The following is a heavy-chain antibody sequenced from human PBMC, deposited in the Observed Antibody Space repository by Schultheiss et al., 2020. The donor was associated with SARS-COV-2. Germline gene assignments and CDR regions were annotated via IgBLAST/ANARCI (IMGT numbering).Heavy chain of an antibody. J-gene: IGHJ6*02. CDR3: ARDSASITIFGVVTRYGMDV. D-gene: IGHD3-3*01. CDR1: GFTFSSYE. CDR2: ISSSGSTI. Sequence: GGSLRLSCAASGFTFSSYEMNWVRQAPGKGLEWVSYISSSGSTIYYADSVKGRFTISRDNAKNSLYLQMNSLRAEDTAVYYCARDSASITIFGVVTRYGMDVWGQGTTVTVSS. V-gene: IGHV3-48*03.